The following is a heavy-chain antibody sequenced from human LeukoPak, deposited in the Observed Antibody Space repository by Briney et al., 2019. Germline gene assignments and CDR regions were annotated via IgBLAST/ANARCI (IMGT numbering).Heavy chain of an antibody. D-gene: IGHD5-12*01. J-gene: IGHJ4*02. CDR2: IYYSGST. CDR1: GGSISSYY. Sequence: KTSETLSLTCTVSGGSISSYYWSWIRQPPGKGLEWIGYIYYSGSTNYNPSLKSRVTISVDTSKNQFSLKLSSVTAADTAVYYCARAAPGVATAHFDYWGQGTLVTVSS. V-gene: IGHV4-59*01. CDR3: ARAAPGVATAHFDY.